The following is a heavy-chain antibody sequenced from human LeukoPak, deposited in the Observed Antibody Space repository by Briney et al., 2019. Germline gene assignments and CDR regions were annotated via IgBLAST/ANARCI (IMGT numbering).Heavy chain of an antibody. CDR1: GFTFSSYA. CDR2: ISGSGGST. J-gene: IGHJ4*02. D-gene: IGHD3-10*01. Sequence: GGSLRLSCAASGFTFSSYAMSWVRQAPGKGLEWVSAISGSGGSTYYADSVKGRFTISRDNSKNTLYLQMNSLRDEDTAVYYCAKTDTMVRGPRYWGQGTLVTVSS. V-gene: IGHV3-23*01. CDR3: AKTDTMVRGPRY.